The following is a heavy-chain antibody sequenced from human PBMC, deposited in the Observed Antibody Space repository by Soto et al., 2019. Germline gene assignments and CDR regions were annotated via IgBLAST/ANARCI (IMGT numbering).Heavy chain of an antibody. V-gene: IGHV4-59*01. J-gene: IGHJ5*02. CDR1: GGSISSYY. CDR2: IYYSGST. Sequence: PSETLSLTCTVSGGSISSYYWSWIRQPPGKGLEWIGYIYYSGSTNYNPSLRSRVTISVDTSKNQFSLKLSSVTAADTAVYYCARVRREEDWFDPWGQGTLVTVSS. D-gene: IGHD1-26*01. CDR3: ARVRREEDWFDP.